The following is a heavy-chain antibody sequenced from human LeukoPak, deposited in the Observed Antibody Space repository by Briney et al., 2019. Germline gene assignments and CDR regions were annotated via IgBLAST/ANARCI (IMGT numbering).Heavy chain of an antibody. D-gene: IGHD3-3*01. CDR3: ARWALGGYDFWSGYSTDYFDY. CDR2: ISYDGSNK. CDR1: GVTFSSYA. V-gene: IGHV3-30-3*01. Sequence: GGSLRLSCAASGVTFSSYAMYWVRQAPGKGLEWVAVISYDGSNKYYADSVKGRFTISRDNSKNTLYLQMNSLRAEDTAVYYCARWALGGYDFWSGYSTDYFDYWGQGTLVTVSS. J-gene: IGHJ4*02.